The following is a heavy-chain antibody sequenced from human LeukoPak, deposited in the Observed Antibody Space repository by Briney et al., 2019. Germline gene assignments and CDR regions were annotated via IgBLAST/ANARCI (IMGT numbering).Heavy chain of an antibody. Sequence: ASVKVSCKASSYTFPSQDINRVRQATGQGLEAVGWMNPNSGNTGYAQKFQGRVTITRNTSISTAYMELSRLRSEDTAGYYCARGPSYSNYGAYYYYYMDVWGKGTTVTVSS. D-gene: IGHD4-11*01. CDR2: MNPNSGNT. CDR3: ARGPSYSNYGAYYYYYMDV. J-gene: IGHJ6*03. V-gene: IGHV1-8*01. CDR1: SYTFPSQD.